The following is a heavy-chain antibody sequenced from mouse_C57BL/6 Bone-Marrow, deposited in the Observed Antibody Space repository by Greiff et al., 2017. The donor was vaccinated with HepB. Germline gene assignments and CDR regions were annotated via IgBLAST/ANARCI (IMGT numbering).Heavy chain of an antibody. J-gene: IGHJ3*01. CDR1: GFTFSSYG. D-gene: IGHD3-1*01. V-gene: IGHV5-6*01. CDR3: ARPGYVAWFAY. CDR2: ISSGGSYT. Sequence: EVKLMESGGDLVKPGGSLKLSCAASGFTFSSYGMSWVRQTPDKRLEWVATISSGGSYTYYPDSVKGRFTISRDNAKNTLYLQMSSLKSEDTAMYYWARPGYVAWFAYWGQGTLVTVSA.